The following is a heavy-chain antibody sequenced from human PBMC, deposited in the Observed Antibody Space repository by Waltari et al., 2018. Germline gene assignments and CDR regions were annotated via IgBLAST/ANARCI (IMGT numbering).Heavy chain of an antibody. J-gene: IGHJ4*02. CDR1: GYSFTSYW. Sequence: EVQLVQSGAEVKKPGESLKISCKGSGYSFTSYWIGWVRQMPGKGLEWMGGTDPGDSETRYSPSVQGQFTISADKSISTAYLQWSSLKASDTAMYDCASRIWFGETEVHWGQGTLVTVSS. CDR2: TDPGDSET. V-gene: IGHV5-51*01. D-gene: IGHD3-10*01. CDR3: ASRIWFGETEVH.